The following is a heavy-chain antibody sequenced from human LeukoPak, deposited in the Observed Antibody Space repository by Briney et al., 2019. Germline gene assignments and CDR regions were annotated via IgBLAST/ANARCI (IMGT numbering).Heavy chain of an antibody. CDR2: IYYSGST. V-gene: IGHV4-31*03. CDR3: ARAPMIVVAMNEYYFDY. Sequence: SQTLSLTCTVSGGSISSGGYYWSWIRQHPGKGLEWIGYIYYSGSTYYSPSLKSRVTISVDTSKNQFSLKLSSVTAADTAVYYCARAPMIVVAMNEYYFDYWGQGTLVTVSS. D-gene: IGHD3-22*01. CDR1: GGSISSGGYY. J-gene: IGHJ4*02.